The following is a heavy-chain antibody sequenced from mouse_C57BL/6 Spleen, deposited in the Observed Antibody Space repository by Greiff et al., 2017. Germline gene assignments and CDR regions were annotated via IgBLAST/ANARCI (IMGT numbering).Heavy chain of an antibody. J-gene: IGHJ2*01. Sequence: QVQLKQPGAELVRPGSSVKLSCKASGYTFTSYWMHWVKQRPIQGLEWIGNIDPSDSETHYNQKFKDKATLTVDKSSSTAYMQLSSLTSEDSAVYYCARDYDGYGGFYFDYWGQGTTLTVSS. D-gene: IGHD2-3*01. CDR1: GYTFTSYW. CDR2: IDPSDSET. CDR3: ARDYDGYGGFYFDY. V-gene: IGHV1-52*01.